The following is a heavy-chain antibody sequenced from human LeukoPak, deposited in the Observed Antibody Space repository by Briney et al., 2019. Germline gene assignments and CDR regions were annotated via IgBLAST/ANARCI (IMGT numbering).Heavy chain of an antibody. J-gene: IGHJ4*02. CDR3: ARSSGWLDY. Sequence: PSQTLSLTCAVSGVSISSGGFSWSWIRQPPGKALEWIGYIYHSGRTYYNPSLKSRVAISADRSKNHFSLKLSSVTAADTAVYYCARSSGWLDYWGQGTLVTVSS. V-gene: IGHV4-30-2*01. CDR1: GVSISSGGFS. D-gene: IGHD6-19*01. CDR2: IYHSGRT.